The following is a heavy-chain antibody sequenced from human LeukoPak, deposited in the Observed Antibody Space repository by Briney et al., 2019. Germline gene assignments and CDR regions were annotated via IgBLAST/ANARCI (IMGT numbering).Heavy chain of an antibody. V-gene: IGHV4-59*06. CDR1: GGSISSYY. CDR2: IYYSGST. J-gene: IGHJ3*02. D-gene: IGHD3-22*01. CDR3: ARDGPGYYDSSGYHPSDAFDI. Sequence: SETLSLTCTVSGGSISSYYWSWIRQHPGKGLEWIGYIYYSGSTYYNPSLKSRVTISVDTSKNQFSLKLSSVTAADTAVYYCARDGPGYYDSSGYHPSDAFDIWGQGTMVTVSS.